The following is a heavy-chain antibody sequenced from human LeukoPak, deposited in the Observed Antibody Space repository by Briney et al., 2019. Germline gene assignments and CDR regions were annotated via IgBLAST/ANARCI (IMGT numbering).Heavy chain of an antibody. CDR1: GLTFSSYG. J-gene: IGHJ4*02. Sequence: GGSLRLSCAASGLTFSSYGMHWVRQAPGKGLEWAAFIRYDGSNKYYADSVKGRFTISRDNSKNTLYLQMNSLRAEDTAVYYCAKFYGDYSFVSADYWGQGTLVTVSS. D-gene: IGHD4-17*01. V-gene: IGHV3-30*02. CDR2: IRYDGSNK. CDR3: AKFYGDYSFVSADY.